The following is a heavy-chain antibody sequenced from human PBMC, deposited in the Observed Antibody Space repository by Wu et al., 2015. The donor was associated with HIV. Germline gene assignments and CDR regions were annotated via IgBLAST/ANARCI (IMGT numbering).Heavy chain of an antibody. CDR3: ARGPMVRGVIGDAFDI. D-gene: IGHD3-10*01. CDR2: INPNSGGT. Sequence: QVQLVQSGAEVKKPGSSVKVSCKASGYTFTGYYMHWVRQAPGQGLEWMGWINPNSGGTNYAQKFQGRVTMTRDTSISTAYMELSRLRSDDTAVYYCARGPMVRGVIGDAFDIWGQGTMVTVSS. J-gene: IGHJ3*02. CDR1: GYTFTGYY. V-gene: IGHV1-2*02.